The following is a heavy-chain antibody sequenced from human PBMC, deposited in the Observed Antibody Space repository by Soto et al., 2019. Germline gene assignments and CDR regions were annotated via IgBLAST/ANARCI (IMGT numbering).Heavy chain of an antibody. D-gene: IGHD5-12*01. CDR1: GGAISSSSYY. J-gene: IGHJ3*02. CDR2: IYYIGST. Sequence: QLQLQESGPGLVKPSETLSLTCTVSGGAISSSSYYWGWIRQPPGKWLEWIGIIYYIGSTYYNPSLKRRVTISVDTSKNQFSLKRSSVTAADTAVYYCAVANAPFEIWCQGTMVTVS. V-gene: IGHV4-39*01. CDR3: AVANAPFEI.